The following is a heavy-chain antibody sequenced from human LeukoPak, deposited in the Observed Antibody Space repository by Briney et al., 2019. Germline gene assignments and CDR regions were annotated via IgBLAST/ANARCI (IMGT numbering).Heavy chain of an antibody. D-gene: IGHD1-7*01. CDR1: GGSISTYH. J-gene: IGHJ3*02. Sequence: LSLTCTVSGGSISTYHWSWIRQPPGKGLEWLSYINGSGTIIFYADSVKGRFTISRDNAKNSLDLQMNSLRAEDTAVYYCGRDFGLSGTKRSFDIWGQGTMVTVSS. V-gene: IGHV3-11*01. CDR3: GRDFGLSGTKRSFDI. CDR2: INGSGTII.